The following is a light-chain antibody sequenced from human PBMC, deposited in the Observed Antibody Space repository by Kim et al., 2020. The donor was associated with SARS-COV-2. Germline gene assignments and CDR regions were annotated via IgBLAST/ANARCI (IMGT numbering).Light chain of an antibody. V-gene: IGLV6-57*02. CDR1: SGSIASNY. J-gene: IGLJ2*01. CDR3: QSYDSSIVV. Sequence: GQAVTHYCAGSSGSIASNYVQWYQQRPGSAPTTVIYKDNQRPSGVPGRFSGSIDSSSNSASLTISGLKTEDEADYYCQSYDSSIVVFGGGTQLTVL. CDR2: KDN.